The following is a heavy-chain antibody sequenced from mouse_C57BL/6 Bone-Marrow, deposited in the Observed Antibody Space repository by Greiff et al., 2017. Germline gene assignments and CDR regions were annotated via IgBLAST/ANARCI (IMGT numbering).Heavy chain of an antibody. Sequence: EVHLVESGGDLVKPGASLKLSCAASGFTFSSYGMSWVRQTPDKRLEWVATISSGGSYTNYPDSVKGRYTNSRDNAKNTMYLQMSSLTSEDTAMYYCARHMTYYSYYHYYYAMDYWGQGTSVTVSS. J-gene: IGHJ4*01. CDR3: ARHMTYYSYYHYYYAMDY. CDR1: GFTFSSYG. CDR2: ISSGGSYT. V-gene: IGHV5-6*01. D-gene: IGHD2-12*01.